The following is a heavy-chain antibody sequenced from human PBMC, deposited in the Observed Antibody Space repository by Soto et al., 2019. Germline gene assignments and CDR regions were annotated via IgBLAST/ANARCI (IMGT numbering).Heavy chain of an antibody. CDR2: IIPIFDTA. CDR1: GGTFSSFA. J-gene: IGHJ4*02. V-gene: IGHV1-69*13. D-gene: IGHD3-22*01. CDR3: VGYYYNTRGYYYDY. Sequence: SVKVSCKASGGTFSSFANSWVRQAPGQGLEWMARIIPIFDTADYAQKFQGRGTITADESTSTAYMELSSLRSKDTAVYSCVGYYYNTRGYYYDYWGQGTLVTVSS.